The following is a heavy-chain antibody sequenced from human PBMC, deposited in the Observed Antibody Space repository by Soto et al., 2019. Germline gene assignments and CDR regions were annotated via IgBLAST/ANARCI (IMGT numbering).Heavy chain of an antibody. CDR3: ARFSLGGYYYFDY. CDR1: GGSISSYY. Sequence: SETLSLTCTVAGGSISSYYWSWIRQPPGRGLGWIGYIYYRGSTNYNPYLKSRVTISEATSKNQFSLKLGSCTDADTAVYACARFSLGGYYYFDYWGQGTLVTVSS. J-gene: IGHJ4*02. D-gene: IGHD3-22*01. CDR2: IYYRGST. V-gene: IGHV4-59*01.